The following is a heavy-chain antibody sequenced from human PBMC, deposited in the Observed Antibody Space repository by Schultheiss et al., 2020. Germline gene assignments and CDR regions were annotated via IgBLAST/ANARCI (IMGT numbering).Heavy chain of an antibody. CDR3: ASWGRVGAIGY. J-gene: IGHJ4*02. V-gene: IGHV3-7*03. CDR2: IKQDGSEK. CDR1: GFTFSSYG. Sequence: GGSLRLSCAASGFTFSSYGMHWVRQAPGKGLEWVANIKQDGSEKHYVDSVKGRFTISRDNAKNSLYLQMNSLRAEDTAVYYCASWGRVGAIGYWGQGTLVTVSS. D-gene: IGHD1-26*01.